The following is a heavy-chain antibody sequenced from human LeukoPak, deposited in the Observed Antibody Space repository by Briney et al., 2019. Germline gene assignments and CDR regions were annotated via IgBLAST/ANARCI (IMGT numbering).Heavy chain of an antibody. D-gene: IGHD4-17*01. CDR1: GASVTSGGFY. CDR2: VYYTGGT. J-gene: IGHJ6*03. V-gene: IGHV4-39*01. Sequence: SETLSLTCSVSGASVTSGGFYWGWLRQPPGKGLEWIATVYYTGGTYYNPSLKSRVTISIDTSKNQFSLSLRSVTAADTAVYYCAKKGRTYTDYGGYYDYMDVWGKGTTVTVS. CDR3: AKKGRTYTDYGGYYDYMDV.